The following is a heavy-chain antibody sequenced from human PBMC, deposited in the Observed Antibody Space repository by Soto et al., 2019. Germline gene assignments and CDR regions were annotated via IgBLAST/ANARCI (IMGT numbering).Heavy chain of an antibody. V-gene: IGHV3-23*01. J-gene: IGHJ4*02. Sequence: EVQLLESGGGLVHPGGSLRLSCAASGLTCSSYAMSWVRQAPGKGLVWVSAISGSGGSTYYADSVKGRFTISRDNSKNTLYLQMNSLRAEDTSLYDCAHEVSADYDILTGYSHLDYWGQGTLVTVSS. CDR3: AHEVSADYDILTGYSHLDY. CDR1: GLTCSSYA. D-gene: IGHD3-9*01. CDR2: ISGSGGST.